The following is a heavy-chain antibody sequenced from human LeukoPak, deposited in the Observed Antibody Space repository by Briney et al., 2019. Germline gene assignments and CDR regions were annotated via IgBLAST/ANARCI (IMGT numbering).Heavy chain of an antibody. J-gene: IGHJ4*02. V-gene: IGHV3-23*01. CDR2: ISGSGGST. CDR1: GFTFDDYA. Sequence: GGSLRLSCAASGFTFDDYAMRWVRQAPGKGLEWVSAISGSGGSTYYADSVKGRFTISRDNSKNTLYLQMNSLRAEDTAVYYCAKDRSPDEAAAAYFDYWGQGTLVTVSS. CDR3: AKDRSPDEAAAAYFDY. D-gene: IGHD6-13*01.